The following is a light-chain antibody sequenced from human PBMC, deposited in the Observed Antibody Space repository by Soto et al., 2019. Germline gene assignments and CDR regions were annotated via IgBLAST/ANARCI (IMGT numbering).Light chain of an antibody. V-gene: IGKV1-39*01. CDR2: DAS. J-gene: IGKJ2*01. CDR3: QQSYGPPYT. Sequence: DIQMTQSPSSLSASVGDRVTITCRASQSIGSYLNWYQQTPGKAPKLLIHDASSLQTGVPSRFSASGSWRDFTLTISSLQPEDFATYYCQQSYGPPYTFGQGTKLEIK. CDR1: QSIGSY.